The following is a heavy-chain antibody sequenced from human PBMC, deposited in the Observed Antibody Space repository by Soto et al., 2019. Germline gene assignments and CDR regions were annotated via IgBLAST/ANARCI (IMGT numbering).Heavy chain of an antibody. V-gene: IGHV5-51*01. Sequence: REALQISCKGSGYRFTSYWIGWLRQMPGKGLDWMGIIYPCDSETTYSPSFQGQVTISADKSISTAYLQWSSLKASYTAMYYCARHGRPVGYYGSVSKYHHSSCGMHFSGPAPSVT. D-gene: IGHD3-10*01. CDR3: ARHGRPVGYYGSVSKYHHSSCGMHF. CDR2: IYPCDSET. J-gene: IGHJ6*02. CDR1: GYRFTSYW.